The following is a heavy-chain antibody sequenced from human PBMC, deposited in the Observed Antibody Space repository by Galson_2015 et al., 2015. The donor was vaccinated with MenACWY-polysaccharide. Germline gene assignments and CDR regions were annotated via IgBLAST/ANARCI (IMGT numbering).Heavy chain of an antibody. D-gene: IGHD5-12*01. V-gene: IGHV3-74*01. CDR3: ARGYSAFT. J-gene: IGHJ5*02. CDR2: IKSDGSST. Sequence: SLRLSCAASGFTFSTYWMHWVRQAPGKGLVWVSRIKSDGSSTNYADSVKGRFTISRDNVKNTLYLQMNSLRAEDTALYYCARGYSAFTWGQGTLVTDSA. CDR1: GFTFSTYW.